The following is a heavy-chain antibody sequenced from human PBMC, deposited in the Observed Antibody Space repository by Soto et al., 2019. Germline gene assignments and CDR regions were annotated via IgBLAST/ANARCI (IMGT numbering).Heavy chain of an antibody. D-gene: IGHD3-3*02. J-gene: IGHJ3*02. CDR2: IFYSGNI. CDR3: VRYDRINMKPYSPEGFHI. V-gene: IGHV4-39*01. Sequence: QLQLEESGPGLVKPSETLSLTCTVSGDSISSSNSHWGWTRQPPGKGLEYIGSVYYGGAIFYSGNIYYTPSLKSRVTISVDTSKNQFSLRLSSVTAADTGVYYCVRYDRINMKPYSPEGFHIWGQGTMVTVSS. CDR1: GDSISSSNSH.